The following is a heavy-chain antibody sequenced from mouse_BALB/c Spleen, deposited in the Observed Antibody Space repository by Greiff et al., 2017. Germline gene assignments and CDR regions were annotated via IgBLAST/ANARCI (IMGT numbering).Heavy chain of an antibody. V-gene: IGHV1-69*02. CDR1: GYSFTSYW. Sequence: QVQLQQSGPELVKTGASVKISCKASGYSFTSYWMHWVKQRPGQGLEWIGMIDPSDSETRLNQKFKDKATLTVDKSSSTAYMQLSSPTSEDSAVYYCARGLRLPAYWGQGTLVTVSA. J-gene: IGHJ3*01. D-gene: IGHD1-2*01. CDR2: IDPSDSET. CDR3: ARGLRLPAY.